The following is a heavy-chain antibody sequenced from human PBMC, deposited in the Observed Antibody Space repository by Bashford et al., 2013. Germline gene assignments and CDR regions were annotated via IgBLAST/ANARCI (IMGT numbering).Heavy chain of an antibody. CDR2: INPNSGGT. CDR1: GYTFTGYY. V-gene: IGHV1-2*04. J-gene: IGHJ6*04. CDR3: ARGSLYYYGMDV. Sequence: VASVKVSCKASGYTFTGYYMHWVRQAPGQGLEWMGWINPNSGGTNYAQKFQGWVTMTRDTSISTAYMELSRLRSEDTAVYYCARGSLYYYGMDVWGGGTTVTVSS.